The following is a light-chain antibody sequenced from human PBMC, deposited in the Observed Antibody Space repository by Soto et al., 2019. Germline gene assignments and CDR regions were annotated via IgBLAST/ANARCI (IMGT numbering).Light chain of an antibody. Sequence: EIVLTQSPATLSLSPGERATLSCRASQSVSSYLAWYQQKPGQAPRLLIYDASNRATGIPARFSGSGSGTDFTLTISSLEPEDFAVYYCQQRSNWPATTFGQGTKVAIK. CDR2: DAS. V-gene: IGKV3-11*01. J-gene: IGKJ1*01. CDR1: QSVSSY. CDR3: QQRSNWPATT.